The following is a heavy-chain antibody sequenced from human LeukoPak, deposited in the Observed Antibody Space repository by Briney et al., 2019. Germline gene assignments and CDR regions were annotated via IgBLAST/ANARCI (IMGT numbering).Heavy chain of an antibody. CDR3: AKDGFLLWRGAFDI. D-gene: IGHD2-21*01. CDR1: GFTFSSYA. Sequence: GGSLRLSCAASGFTFSSYAMSWVRQAPGKGLEWVSAISGSGGSTYYTDSVKGRFTISRDNSKNTLWLQMNSLRAKDTAVYYCAKDGFLLWRGAFDIWGQGTMVTVSS. J-gene: IGHJ3*02. CDR2: ISGSGGST. V-gene: IGHV3-23*01.